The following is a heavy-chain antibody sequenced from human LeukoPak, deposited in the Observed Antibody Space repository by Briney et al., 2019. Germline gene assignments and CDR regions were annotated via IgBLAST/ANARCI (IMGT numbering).Heavy chain of an antibody. CDR1: GFTFSSYA. Sequence: GGSRILCCAASGFTFSSYAMSWVRQAPGKGLEWVSLISGSGGSTYYADSVKGLLTISRDNSKNTLYLQMNSLRADYTAVYDCAKAGSLQDSSSGPQYFDLWGRGTPVTPSS. J-gene: IGHJ2*01. CDR3: AKAGSLQDSSSGPQYFDL. V-gene: IGHV3-23*01. CDR2: ISGSGGST. D-gene: IGHD6-6*01.